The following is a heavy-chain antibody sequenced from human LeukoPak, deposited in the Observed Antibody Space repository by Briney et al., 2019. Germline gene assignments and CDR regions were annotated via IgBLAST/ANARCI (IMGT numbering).Heavy chain of an antibody. D-gene: IGHD3-22*01. CDR1: GGSISNLNYY. CDR3: ARPSTYYYDSSGHGAFDI. CDR2: IYASGST. J-gene: IGHJ3*02. V-gene: IGHV4-61*02. Sequence: SETLSLTCTVSGGSISNLNYYWSWIRRPAGKGLEWIGRIYASGSTNYNPSLKSRVTISVDTSKNQFSLKLSSVTAADTAVYYCARPSTYYYDSSGHGAFDIWGQGTMVTVSS.